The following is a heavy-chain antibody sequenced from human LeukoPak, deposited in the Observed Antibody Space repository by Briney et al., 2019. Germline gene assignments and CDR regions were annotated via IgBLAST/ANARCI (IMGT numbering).Heavy chain of an antibody. CDR3: AREGPRGNSQFDY. Sequence: GGSLRLSCSASGFTFSSYAMHWVRQAPGKGLEYVSAISSNGGSTYYADSVKGRFTISRDNSKNTLYLQMNSLRAEDTAVYYCAREGPRGNSQFDYWGQGTLVTVSS. CDR2: ISSNGGST. J-gene: IGHJ4*02. D-gene: IGHD2/OR15-2a*01. V-gene: IGHV3-64*04. CDR1: GFTFSSYA.